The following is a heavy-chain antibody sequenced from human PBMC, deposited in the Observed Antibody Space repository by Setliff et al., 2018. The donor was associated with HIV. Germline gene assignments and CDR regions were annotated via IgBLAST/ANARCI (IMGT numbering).Heavy chain of an antibody. CDR2: INWNGGST. Sequence: GGSLRLSCAASGFTVDEYGMSWVRQAPGKGLAWVSGINWNGGSTYYADSVKGRFTISRDNSRNTLYLQMTGLRADDTAVYYCATPPTFYYDDTGLGYFDYWGQGALVTVSS. J-gene: IGHJ4*02. CDR1: GFTVDEYG. V-gene: IGHV3-20*04. CDR3: ATPPTFYYDDTGLGYFDY. D-gene: IGHD3-22*01.